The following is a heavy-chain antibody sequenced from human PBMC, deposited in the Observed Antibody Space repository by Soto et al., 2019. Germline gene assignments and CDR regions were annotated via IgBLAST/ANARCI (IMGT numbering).Heavy chain of an antibody. CDR1: GFTFSSYG. CDR3: AKDNGGSGGAELDY. V-gene: IGHV3-30*18. D-gene: IGHD2-15*01. J-gene: IGHJ4*02. CDR2: ISYDGSNK. Sequence: GGSLRLSCAASGFTFSSYGMHWVRQAPGKGLEWVAVISYDGSNKYYADSVKGRFTISRDNSKNTLYLQMNSLRAEDTAVYYCAKDNGGSGGAELDYWGQGTLVTVSS.